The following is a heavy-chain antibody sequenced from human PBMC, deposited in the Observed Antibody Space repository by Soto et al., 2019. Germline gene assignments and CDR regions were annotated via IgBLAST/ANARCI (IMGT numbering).Heavy chain of an antibody. D-gene: IGHD3-3*01. Sequence: SGPTLVNPTQTLTLTCTFSGFSLSTSGVGVGWIRQPPGKALEWLALIYWDDDKRYSPSLKSRLTITKDTSKNQVVLTMTNMDPVDTATYYCAHTAPDTYYDFWSGYYYDYWGQGTLVTVSS. V-gene: IGHV2-5*02. J-gene: IGHJ4*02. CDR1: GFSLSTSGVG. CDR3: AHTAPDTYYDFWSGYYYDY. CDR2: IYWDDDK.